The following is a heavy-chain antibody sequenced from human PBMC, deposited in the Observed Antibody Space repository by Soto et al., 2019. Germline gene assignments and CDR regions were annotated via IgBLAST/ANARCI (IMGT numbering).Heavy chain of an antibody. J-gene: IGHJ3*02. Sequence: GSLRLSCAASGFTFSIYAMSWVRQAPGKGLEWVSAISGSGGSTYYADSVKGRFTISRDNSKNTLYLQMNSLRAEDTAVYYCAKVRQPSFDADAFDIWGQGTMVTVSS. CDR1: GFTFSIYA. CDR3: AKVRQPSFDADAFDI. CDR2: ISGSGGST. V-gene: IGHV3-23*01. D-gene: IGHD6-13*01.